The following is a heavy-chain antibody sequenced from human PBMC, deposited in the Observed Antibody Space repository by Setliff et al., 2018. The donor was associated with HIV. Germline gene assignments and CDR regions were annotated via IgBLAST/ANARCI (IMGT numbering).Heavy chain of an antibody. J-gene: IGHJ4*02. V-gene: IGHV1-2*06. D-gene: IGHD6-13*01. Sequence: ASVKVSCKTSGYAFTDYSIHWVRQAPGQGLEWVGRINPDSRGTNYAQTFQGRVTMTRDTSVSTAYMELSRLGSDDTAVFYCARGVKGIATTGKYYFDYWGQGTLVTVSS. CDR1: GYAFTDYS. CDR2: INPDSRGT. CDR3: ARGVKGIATTGKYYFDY.